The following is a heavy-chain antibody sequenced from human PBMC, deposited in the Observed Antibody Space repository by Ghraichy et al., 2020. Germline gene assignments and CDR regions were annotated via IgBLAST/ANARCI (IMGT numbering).Heavy chain of an antibody. CDR3: ARQDVLVRGVLDY. Sequence: SETLSLTCTVSGGSISSSSYYWGWIRQPPGKGLEWIGSIYYSGCTYYNPSLKSRVTISVDTSKNQFSLKLSSVTAADTAVYYCARQDVLVRGVLDYWGQGTLVTVSS. CDR2: IYYSGCT. J-gene: IGHJ4*02. V-gene: IGHV4-39*01. CDR1: GGSISSSSYY. D-gene: IGHD3-10*01.